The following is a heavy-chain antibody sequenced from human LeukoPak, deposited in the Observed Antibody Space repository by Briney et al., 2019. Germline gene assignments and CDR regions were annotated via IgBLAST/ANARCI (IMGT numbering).Heavy chain of an antibody. V-gene: IGHV3-30*03. CDR1: GFTSSKYD. D-gene: IGHD4-23*01. CDR2: ISYDGSNK. Sequence: GGSLRLSCAASGFTSSKYDMHWVRQAPGKGLEWVAVISYDGSNKYYADSVKGRFTISRDNSKNTLYLQMNSLRAEDTAVYYCARAEGYGGELDSWGQGTLVTVSS. J-gene: IGHJ4*02. CDR3: ARAEGYGGELDS.